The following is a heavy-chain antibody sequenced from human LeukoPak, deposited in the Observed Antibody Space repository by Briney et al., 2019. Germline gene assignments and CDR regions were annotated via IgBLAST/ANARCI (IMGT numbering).Heavy chain of an antibody. D-gene: IGHD3-3*01. Sequence: GGSLRLSCAASGFTFSSYWMHWVRQAPGKGLVWVSRINSDGSSTSYADSVKGRFTISRDNSKNTLYLQMNSLRAEDTAVYYCAKDKKWLRFLEWLPRDAFDIWGQGTMVTVSS. CDR1: GFTFSSYW. J-gene: IGHJ3*02. CDR3: AKDKKWLRFLEWLPRDAFDI. V-gene: IGHV3-74*01. CDR2: INSDGSST.